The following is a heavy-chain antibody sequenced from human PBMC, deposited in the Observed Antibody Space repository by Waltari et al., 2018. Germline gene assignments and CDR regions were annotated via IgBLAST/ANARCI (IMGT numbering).Heavy chain of an antibody. CDR1: GYTFPSYA. CDR3: TKTQQLVQVGAFDI. V-gene: IGHV1-3*01. J-gene: IGHJ3*02. CDR2: INAGNGNT. Sequence: QVQLVQSGAEVKKPGASVKVSCTASGYTFPSYALHWVRQAPGQRLEWMGWINAGNGNTKYSQKFQGRVTITRDTSASTAYMELSSLRSEDTAVYYCTKTQQLVQVGAFDIWGQGTMVTVSS. D-gene: IGHD6-13*01.